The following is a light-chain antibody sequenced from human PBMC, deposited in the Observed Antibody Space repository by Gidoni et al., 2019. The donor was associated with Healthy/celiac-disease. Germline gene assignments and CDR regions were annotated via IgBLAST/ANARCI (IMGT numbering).Light chain of an antibody. V-gene: IGKV3D-15*01. J-gene: IGKJ1*01. CDR3: HQYDTWPQT. CDR1: QSVNSN. Sequence: EIVMTQSPATLSVSPGERATLSCRASQSVNSNLAWYQQKPGQAPRLLIYSAFTRATGTPARFSGSGSGTEFTLTISSLQSEDFAVYSCHQYDTWPQTFGQGTKVEIK. CDR2: SAF.